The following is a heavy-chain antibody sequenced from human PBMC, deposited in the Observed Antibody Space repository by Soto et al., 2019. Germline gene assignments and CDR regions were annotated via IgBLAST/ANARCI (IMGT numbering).Heavy chain of an antibody. CDR3: TRSAISPYGGLIGPFDY. V-gene: IGHV1-3*05. J-gene: IGHJ4*02. CDR1: GYTFTAYA. D-gene: IGHD3-16*02. Sequence: QVQLAQSGAEERKPGASVKVSCEATGYTFTAYAMHWVRQAPGQRLEWIGWIKPANGNTKYSQKFQGRLTITIDTSANTMYMELSSLTSEDTAMYYCTRSAISPYGGLIGPFDYWGQGNLVTVSS. CDR2: IKPANGNT.